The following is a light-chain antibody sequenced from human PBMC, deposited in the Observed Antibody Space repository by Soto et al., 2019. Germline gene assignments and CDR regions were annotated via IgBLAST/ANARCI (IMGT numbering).Light chain of an antibody. CDR3: QHYYSSPPT. V-gene: IGKV4-1*01. Sequence: DILMTQSAASLAVSLGERATIDCKSSESIVYSSNNKNYLSWYQQRPGQTPKLLFYWASTRESGVPDRFSGSGSGTHFTLTITSLQAEDVAVYYCQHYYSSPPTFGQGTKVDI. CDR2: WAS. J-gene: IGKJ1*01. CDR1: ESIVYSSNNKNY.